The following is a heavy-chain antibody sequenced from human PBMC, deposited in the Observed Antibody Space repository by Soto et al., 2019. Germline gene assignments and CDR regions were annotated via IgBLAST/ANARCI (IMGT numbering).Heavy chain of an antibody. V-gene: IGHV3-33*01. J-gene: IGHJ6*02. CDR2: IWNDGSNK. Sequence: QVQLVESGAGVVQPGRSLRLSCAASGFTFSSYGMHWVRQAPGKGLEWVSVIWNDGSNKYYADSVKGRFSITRDNSKNTLDLQMNSLRGEDTAVYYCATKNYYHNGMDVWGQGTTVTVSS. CDR1: GFTFSSYG. CDR3: ATKNYYHNGMDV.